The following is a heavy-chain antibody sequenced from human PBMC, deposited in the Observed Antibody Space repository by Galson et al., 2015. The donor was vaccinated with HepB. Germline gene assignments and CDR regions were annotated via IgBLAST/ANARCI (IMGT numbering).Heavy chain of an antibody. V-gene: IGHV1-24*01. CDR2: FDPEDGET. CDR1: GYTLTELS. D-gene: IGHD2-2*01. CDR3: ATVVTPGVPAAQRGNWFDP. Sequence: SVKVSCKVSGYTLTELSMHWVRQAPGKGLEWMGGFDPEDGETIYAQKFQGRVTMTEDTSTDTAYMELSSLRSEDTAVYYWATVVTPGVPAAQRGNWFDPWGQGTLVTVSS. J-gene: IGHJ5*02.